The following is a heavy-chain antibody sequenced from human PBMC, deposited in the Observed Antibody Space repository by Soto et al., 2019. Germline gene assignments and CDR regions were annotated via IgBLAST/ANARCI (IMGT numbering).Heavy chain of an antibody. Sequence: GSLRLSCTASGFTFGDYAMSWVRQAPGKGLEWVGFIRSKAYGGTTEYAASVKGRFTISRDDSKSIAYLQMNSLKTEDTAVYYCTRDLTQLVFAFDIWGQGTMVTVSS. CDR3: TRDLTQLVFAFDI. CDR1: GFTFGDYA. D-gene: IGHD6-6*01. J-gene: IGHJ3*02. V-gene: IGHV3-49*04. CDR2: IRSKAYGGTT.